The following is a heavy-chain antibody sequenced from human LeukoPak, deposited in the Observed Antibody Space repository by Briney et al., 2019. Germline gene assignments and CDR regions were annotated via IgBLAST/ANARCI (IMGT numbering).Heavy chain of an antibody. Sequence: GASVKVSCKASGGTFSSYAISWVRQAPGQGLEWMGGIIPIFGTANYAQKFQGRVTITADESTSTAYMELSSLRSEDTAVYYCARGGFGYCSSASCPYRANYYYYYMDVWGKGTTVTISS. D-gene: IGHD2-2*03. CDR3: ARGGFGYCSSASCPYRANYYYYYMDV. J-gene: IGHJ6*03. CDR2: IIPIFGTA. CDR1: GGTFSSYA. V-gene: IGHV1-69*01.